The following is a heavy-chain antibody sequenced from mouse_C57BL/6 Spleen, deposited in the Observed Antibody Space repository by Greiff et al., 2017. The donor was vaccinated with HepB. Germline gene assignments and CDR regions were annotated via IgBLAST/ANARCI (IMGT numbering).Heavy chain of an antibody. CDR1: GFTFSDYY. CDR2: INYDGSST. D-gene: IGHD2-10*01. CDR3: ARASYGYDAMDY. V-gene: IGHV5-16*01. J-gene: IGHJ4*01. Sequence: DVQLVESEGGLVQPGSSMKLSCTASGFTFSDYYMAWVRQVPEKGLEWVAKINYDGSSTYYLDYLKSRFIISRDNAKNILYLQMSSLKSEDTATYYCARASYGYDAMDYWGQGTSVTVSS.